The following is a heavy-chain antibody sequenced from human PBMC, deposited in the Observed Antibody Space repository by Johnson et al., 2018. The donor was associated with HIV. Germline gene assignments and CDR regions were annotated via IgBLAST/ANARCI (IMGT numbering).Heavy chain of an antibody. Sequence: VQLVESGGGVVQPGRSLRLSCAASGFAFSNYGMSWVRQVPGKGLEWMANINQDGSEKYYVGSLEGRFTISRDNAKNSLYLQMNSLRAEDTAVYYCARDPPSYGSGSYFRAFDIWGQGTMVTVSS. D-gene: IGHD3-10*01. V-gene: IGHV3-7*01. CDR2: INQDGSEK. J-gene: IGHJ3*02. CDR3: ARDPPSYGSGSYFRAFDI. CDR1: GFAFSNYG.